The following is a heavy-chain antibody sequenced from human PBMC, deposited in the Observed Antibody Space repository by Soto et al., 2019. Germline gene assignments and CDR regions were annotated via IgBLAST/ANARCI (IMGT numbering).Heavy chain of an antibody. CDR1: GYTFASYG. CDR3: ARRLRWSDAFDI. Sequence: ASVKVSCKASGYTFASYGITWVRQAPGQGLEWMGWISAYNGNTNYAQNLQGRVTMTTDTSTSTAYMELRSLRSEDTAVYYCARRLRWSDAFDIWGQGTMVIVSS. D-gene: IGHD4-17*01. J-gene: IGHJ3*02. CDR2: ISAYNGNT. V-gene: IGHV1-18*01.